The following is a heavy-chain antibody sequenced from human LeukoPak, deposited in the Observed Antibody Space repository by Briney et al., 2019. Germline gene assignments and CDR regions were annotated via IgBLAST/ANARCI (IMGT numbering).Heavy chain of an antibody. D-gene: IGHD6-19*01. J-gene: IGHJ4*02. CDR1: GFTFSSYW. CDR2: IKQDGSEK. Sequence: GGSLRLSCAASGFTFSSYWMSWVRQAPGKGLEWVANIKQDGSEKYYVDSVKGRFTISRDNAKNSLYLQMNSLRAEDTAVYYCARQGSGWWERYFDYWGQGTLVTVSS. CDR3: ARQGSGWWERYFDY. V-gene: IGHV3-7*01.